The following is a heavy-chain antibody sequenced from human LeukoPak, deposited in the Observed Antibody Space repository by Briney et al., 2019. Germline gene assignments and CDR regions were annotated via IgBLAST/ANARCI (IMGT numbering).Heavy chain of an antibody. CDR3: ARVGRDYGAYFDY. D-gene: IGHD4-17*01. Sequence: GSLRLSCAASGFTFSSYAMSWIRQPPGEGLEWLGYIYYSGSTTYNPSLKSRVTISVDTSTNQFSLKLSSVTAADTAVYYCARVGRDYGAYFDYWGQGTLVTVSS. CDR1: GFTFSSYA. CDR2: IYYSGST. V-gene: IGHV4-59*12. J-gene: IGHJ4*02.